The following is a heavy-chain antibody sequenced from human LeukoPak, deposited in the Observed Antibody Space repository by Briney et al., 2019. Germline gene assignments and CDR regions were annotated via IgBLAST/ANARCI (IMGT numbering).Heavy chain of an antibody. CDR1: GGSISSSTFS. CDR3: ARLSNFGCDSTRCYVDS. V-gene: IGHV4-39*01. J-gene: IGHJ4*02. CDR2: IYNSGST. Sequence: PAETLSLTCTVSGGSISSSTFSWGWIRQPPGMGLEWVGIIYNSGSTYYNPSVMSRVTVSPDTSKNQSSLRLSSVTASDTSIYYCARLSNFGCDSTRCYVDSWGQGTLVTVSS. D-gene: IGHD2-2*01.